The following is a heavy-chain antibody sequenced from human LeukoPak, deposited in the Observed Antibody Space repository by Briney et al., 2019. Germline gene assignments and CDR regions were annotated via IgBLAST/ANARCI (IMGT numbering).Heavy chain of an antibody. J-gene: IGHJ5*02. CDR2: IIPIFGTA. D-gene: IGHD2-2*01. CDR3: ARDLGSRYCSSTSCSDNNWFVP. CDR1: GGTFSSYA. V-gene: IGHV1-69*05. Sequence: ASVKVSCKASGGTFSSYAISWLRQDPGQGLEWMGRIIPIFGTANYAQKFQGRVTITTDESTSTAYMELSSLRSEDMAVYYCARDLGSRYCSSTSCSDNNWFVPWGQGTLVTVSS.